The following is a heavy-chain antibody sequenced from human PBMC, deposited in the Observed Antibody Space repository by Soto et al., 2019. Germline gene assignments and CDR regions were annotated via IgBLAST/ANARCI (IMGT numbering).Heavy chain of an antibody. CDR1: GFTFDDYA. CDR2: ISWNSGSI. CDR3: AKDLRPYCSSTSCYGAGDY. D-gene: IGHD2-2*01. V-gene: IGHV3-9*01. J-gene: IGHJ4*02. Sequence: GGSLRLSCAASGFTFDDYAMHWVRQAPGKGLEWVSGISWNSGSIGYADSVKGRFTISRDNAKNSLYLQMNSLRAEDTALYYCAKDLRPYCSSTSCYGAGDYWGQGT.